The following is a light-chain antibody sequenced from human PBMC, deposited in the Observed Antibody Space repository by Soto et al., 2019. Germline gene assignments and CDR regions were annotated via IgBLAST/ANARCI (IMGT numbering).Light chain of an antibody. CDR3: HQYNSYSTWT. V-gene: IGKV1-5*03. CDR1: QSISSW. J-gene: IGKJ1*01. Sequence: DILMTQSPSTLSASVGDRVTITCRASQSISSWLAWYQQKPGKAPKLLIYKASSLESGVPSRFSGSGSGTEFTLTISSLQPDDFATYYCHQYNSYSTWTFGQGTKVDIK. CDR2: KAS.